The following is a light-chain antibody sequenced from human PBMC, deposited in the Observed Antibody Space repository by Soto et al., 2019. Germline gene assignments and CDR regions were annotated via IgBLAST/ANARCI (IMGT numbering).Light chain of an antibody. CDR1: SSDIGRYNY. V-gene: IGLV2-14*03. CDR2: EVS. Sequence: QSALTQPASVSGSPGQSITISCTGSSSDIGRYNYVSWYQQLPGKAPKLIIYEVSNRPSGVPDRFSGSKSGTSASLAISGLQSEDEADYYCAAWDDSLNGWVFGGGTQLTVL. J-gene: IGLJ3*02. CDR3: AAWDDSLNGWV.